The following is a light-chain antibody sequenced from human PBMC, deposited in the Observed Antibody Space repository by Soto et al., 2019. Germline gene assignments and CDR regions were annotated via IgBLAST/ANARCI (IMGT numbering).Light chain of an antibody. Sequence: VIWMTQSPSLLSASTGDRVTISCRMSQGISNYLAWYQQKPGKAPELLIYGASTLQSGVSSRFSGSGSGTDFTLTISCLQSEDVATYYCQQYYSLPLTFGGGTKVEIK. CDR3: QQYYSLPLT. J-gene: IGKJ4*01. CDR2: GAS. V-gene: IGKV1D-8*01. CDR1: QGISNY.